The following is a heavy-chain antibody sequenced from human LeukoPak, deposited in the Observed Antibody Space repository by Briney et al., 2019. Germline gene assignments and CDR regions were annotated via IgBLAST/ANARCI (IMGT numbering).Heavy chain of an antibody. V-gene: IGHV4-34*01. CDR3: ARGRPYYYDSSGYYRNWFDP. D-gene: IGHD3-22*01. J-gene: IGHJ5*02. CDR2: INHSGST. CDR1: GGSFSGYY. Sequence: PSETLSLTCAVYGGSFSGYYWSWIRQPPGKGLEWIGEINHSGSTNYNPSLKSRVTISVDTSKNQFSLKLSSVTAADTAVYYCARGRPYYYDSSGYYRNWFDPWGQGTPVTVSS.